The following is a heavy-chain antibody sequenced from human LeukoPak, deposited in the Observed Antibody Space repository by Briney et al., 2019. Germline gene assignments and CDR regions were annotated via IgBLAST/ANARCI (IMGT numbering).Heavy chain of an antibody. D-gene: IGHD5-24*01. V-gene: IGHV3-53*01. CDR3: ARDRAVATFNYYYYYMDV. Sequence: GGSLRLSCAASGFTVSSNYMSWVRQAPGKGLEWVSVIYSGGSTYYADSVKGRFTISRDNSKNTLYLQMNSLRAEDTAVYYCARDRAVATFNYYYYYMDVWGKGTTVTVSS. CDR1: GFTVSSNY. J-gene: IGHJ6*03. CDR2: IYSGGST.